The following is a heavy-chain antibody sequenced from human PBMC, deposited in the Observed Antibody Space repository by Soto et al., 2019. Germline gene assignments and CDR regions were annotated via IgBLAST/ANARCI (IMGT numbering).Heavy chain of an antibody. J-gene: IGHJ4*02. Sequence: QVQLVQSGAEVKKPGASVKVSCKASGYPFTGYSVGWVRQAPGQGLAWMGWISAYSGDTYYAQRFQDRLSRTTDASTSTAYMELRSLRSDDTAVYYCARPSGSYGDYAWSLKYWGQGTLVTVSS. D-gene: IGHD4-17*01. CDR3: ARPSGSYGDYAWSLKY. CDR1: GYPFTGYS. V-gene: IGHV1-18*01. CDR2: ISAYSGDT.